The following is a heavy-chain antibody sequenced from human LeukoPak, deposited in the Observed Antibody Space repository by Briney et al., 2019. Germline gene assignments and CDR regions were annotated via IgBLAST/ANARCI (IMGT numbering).Heavy chain of an antibody. CDR1: GYTFTSYD. CDR2: MNPNSGNT. CDR3: ARGRLRRKWFDP. V-gene: IGHV1-8*01. Sequence: ASVKVSCKASGYTFTSYDINWVRQATGQGLEWMGWMNPNSGNTGYAQKFQGRVTMTRNTSISTAYMELSSLRSEDTAVYYCARGRLRRKWFDPWGQGTLVTVSS. J-gene: IGHJ5*02.